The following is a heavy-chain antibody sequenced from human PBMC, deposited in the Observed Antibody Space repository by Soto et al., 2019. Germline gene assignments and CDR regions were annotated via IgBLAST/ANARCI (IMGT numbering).Heavy chain of an antibody. CDR3: ARPDNYFFYMDV. CDR1: GGSISSHY. J-gene: IGHJ6*03. V-gene: IGHV4-59*08. Sequence: QVQLQESGPGLVKPSETLSLTCNVSGGSISSHYWSWIRQPPGKGLEWIGYIYYTGSTNYNPSLKSRVSISVDTSNNQFSLRLRSVTAAGTAVYYCARPDNYFFYMDVWGKGTTVTVSS. CDR2: IYYTGST.